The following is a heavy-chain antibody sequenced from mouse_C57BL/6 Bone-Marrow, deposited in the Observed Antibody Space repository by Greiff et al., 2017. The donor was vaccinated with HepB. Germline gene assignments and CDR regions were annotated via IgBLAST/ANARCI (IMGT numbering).Heavy chain of an antibody. CDR3: AKKGHYDGSKRDWYFDV. D-gene: IGHD1-1*01. CDR1: GFSFTSYG. CDR2: IWRGGST. Sequence: VKLVESGPGLVQPSQSLSITCTVSGFSFTSYGVHWVRQSPGKGLEWLGVIWRGGSTDYNAAFMSRLSITKDNSKSQVFFKMNSLQADDTAIYYCAKKGHYDGSKRDWYFDVWGTGTTVTVSS. V-gene: IGHV2-5*01. J-gene: IGHJ1*03.